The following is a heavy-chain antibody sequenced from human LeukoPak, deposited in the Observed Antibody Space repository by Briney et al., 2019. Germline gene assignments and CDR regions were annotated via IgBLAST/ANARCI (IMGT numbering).Heavy chain of an antibody. CDR3: ARVINFGLDP. V-gene: IGHV1-18*01. D-gene: IGHD3-22*01. CDR2: ISPYDGNT. J-gene: IGHJ5*02. CDR1: GYTFVSYG. Sequence: ASVRVSCKASGYTFVSYGISWVRQAPGQGLEWMAWISPYDGNTNYAQNLQGRDTVTTDTSTSTAYMELRSLRSDDTAVYYCARVINFGLDPWGQGTLVIVSS.